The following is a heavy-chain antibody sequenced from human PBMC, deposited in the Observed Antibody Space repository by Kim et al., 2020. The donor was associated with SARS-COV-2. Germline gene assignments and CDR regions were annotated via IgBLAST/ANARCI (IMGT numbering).Heavy chain of an antibody. V-gene: IGHV1-3*01. CDR3: ARAAGWLPKLWYFDL. Sequence: ASVKVSCKASGYTFTSYAMHWVRQAPGQRLEWMGWINAGNGNTKYSQKFQGRVTITRDTSASTAYMELSSLRSEDTAVYYCARAAGWLPKLWYFDLWGRGTLVTVSS. D-gene: IGHD5-12*01. J-gene: IGHJ2*01. CDR2: INAGNGNT. CDR1: GYTFTSYA.